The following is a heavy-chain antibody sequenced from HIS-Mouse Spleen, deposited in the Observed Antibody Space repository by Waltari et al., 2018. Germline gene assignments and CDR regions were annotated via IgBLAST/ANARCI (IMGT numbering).Heavy chain of an antibody. CDR3: ARDLGNWFDP. CDR1: GFTFSSYS. Sequence: EVQLVESGGGLVQPGGSLRLSCAASGFTFSSYSMNWVRQAPGKGLEWVYYMSSSSSTIDYADSVKGRFTISRDNAKNSLYLQMNSLRAEDTAVYYCARDLGNWFDPWGQGTLVTVSS. J-gene: IGHJ5*02. V-gene: IGHV3-48*01. CDR2: MSSSSSTI.